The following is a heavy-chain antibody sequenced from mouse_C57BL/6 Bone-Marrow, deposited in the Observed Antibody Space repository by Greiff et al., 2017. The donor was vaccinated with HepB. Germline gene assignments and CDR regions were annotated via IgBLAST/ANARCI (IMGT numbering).Heavy chain of an antibody. CDR1: GYTFTDYY. D-gene: IGHD2-4*01. V-gene: IGHV1-26*01. CDR3: AKGRYYDYDGFAY. Sequence: EVKLQQSGPELVKPGASVKISCKASGYTFTDYYMNWVKQSHGKSLEWIGDINPNNGGTSYNQKFKGKATLTVDKSSSTAYMELRSLTSEDSAVYYCAKGRYYDYDGFAYWGQGTLVTVSA. J-gene: IGHJ3*01. CDR2: INPNNGGT.